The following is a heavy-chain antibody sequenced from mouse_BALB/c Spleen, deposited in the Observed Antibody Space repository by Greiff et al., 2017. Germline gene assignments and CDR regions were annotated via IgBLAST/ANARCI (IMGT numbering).Heavy chain of an antibody. V-gene: IGHV5-17*02. J-gene: IGHJ3*01. CDR1: GFTFSSFG. CDR2: ISSGSSTI. CDR3: ARGHYDYDGVFAY. Sequence: DVMLVESGGGLVQPGGSRKLSCAASGFTFSSFGMHWVRQAPEKGLEWVAYISSGSSTIYYADTVKGRFTISRDNPKNTLFLQMTSLRSEDTAMYYCARGHYDYDGVFAYWGQGTLVTVSA. D-gene: IGHD2-4*01.